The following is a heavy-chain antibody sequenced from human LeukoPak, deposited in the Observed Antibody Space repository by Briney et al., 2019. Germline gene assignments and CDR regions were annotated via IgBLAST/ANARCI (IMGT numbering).Heavy chain of an antibody. V-gene: IGHV3-15*07. J-gene: IGHJ4*02. CDR2: IKSKTDGGTT. D-gene: IGHD2-21*01. Sequence: GGSLRLSCAASGFTLSTYSMKWVRQAPGKGLEWVGRIKSKTDGGTTDYAAPVKGRFTILRDESENMIYLEMNSLKIEDTAVYYCTTPRGIPNWGQGTLVTVSS. CDR3: TTPRGIPN. CDR1: GFTLSTYS.